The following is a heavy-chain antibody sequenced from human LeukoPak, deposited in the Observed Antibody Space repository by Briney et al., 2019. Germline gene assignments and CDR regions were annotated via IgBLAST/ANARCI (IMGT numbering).Heavy chain of an antibody. CDR3: VRGPLYCSSTSCWGFFDY. CDR2: INHSGST. D-gene: IGHD2-2*01. J-gene: IGHJ4*02. CDR1: GGSFSGYY. Sequence: PSETLSLTYAVYGGSFSGYYWSWIRQPPGKGLEWIGEINHSGSTNYNPSLKSRVTISVDTSKNQFSLKLSSVTAADTAVYYCVRGPLYCSSTSCWGFFDYWGQGTLVTVSS. V-gene: IGHV4-34*01.